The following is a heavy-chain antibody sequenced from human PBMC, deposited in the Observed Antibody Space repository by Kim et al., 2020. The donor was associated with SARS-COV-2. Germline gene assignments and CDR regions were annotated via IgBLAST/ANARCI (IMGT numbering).Heavy chain of an antibody. CDR2: ISAYNGNT. J-gene: IGHJ4*02. D-gene: IGHD2-2*01. V-gene: IGHV1-18*04. Sequence: ASVKVSCKASGYTFTSYGISWVRQAPGQGLEWMGWISAYNGNTNYAQKLQGRVTMTTDTSTSTAYMELRSLRSDDTAVYYCARDVFVVPAAIPLDYWGQGTLVTVSS. CDR3: ARDVFVVPAAIPLDY. CDR1: GYTFTSYG.